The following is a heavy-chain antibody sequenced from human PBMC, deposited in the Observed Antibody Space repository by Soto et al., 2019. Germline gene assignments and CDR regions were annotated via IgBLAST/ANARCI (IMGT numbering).Heavy chain of an antibody. CDR3: ARDLGGWPDY. CDR2: INAGNGNT. CDR1: GYTFTSYA. J-gene: IGHJ4*02. D-gene: IGHD6-19*01. Sequence: ASVKVSCKASGYTFTSYAIHRVRQAPGQRLEWMGWINAGNGNTKYSQKFQDRVTITRDTSASTAYMELSSLRSEDTAVYYCARDLGGWPDYWGQGTLVTVSS. V-gene: IGHV1-3*01.